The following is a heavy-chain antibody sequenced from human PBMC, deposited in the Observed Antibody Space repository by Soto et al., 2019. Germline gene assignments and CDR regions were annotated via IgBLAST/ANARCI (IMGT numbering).Heavy chain of an antibody. D-gene: IGHD1-7*01. Sequence: QVQLVQSGAEVKKPGASVKVSCKASGYTFTSYDINWVRQATGQGLEWMGWMNPNSGNTGYAQKFQGRVTMTRNTSISTAYMELSSLRSEDTAVYYCARGGLVDNWNYRILNYWGQGTLVTVSS. CDR1: GYTFTSYD. J-gene: IGHJ4*02. CDR3: ARGGLVDNWNYRILNY. CDR2: MNPNSGNT. V-gene: IGHV1-8*01.